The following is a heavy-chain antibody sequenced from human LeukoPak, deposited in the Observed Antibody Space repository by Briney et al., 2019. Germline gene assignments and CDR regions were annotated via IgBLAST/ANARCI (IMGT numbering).Heavy chain of an antibody. CDR3: ATYCSSTSCYTGPG. D-gene: IGHD2-2*02. CDR2: LSFDSRDI. J-gene: IGHJ4*02. CDR1: GFSFRTYA. Sequence: GRSLRLSCAASGFSFRTYAMHWVRQAPGKGLEWVAVLSFDSRDIHYADSVRGRFSISRDNSKSTLYLQMNSLRAEDTAVYYCATYCSSTSCYTGPGWGQGTLVTVSS. V-gene: IGHV3-30*04.